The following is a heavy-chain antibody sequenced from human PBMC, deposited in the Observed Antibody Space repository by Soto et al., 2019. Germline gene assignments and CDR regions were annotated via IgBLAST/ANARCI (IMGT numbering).Heavy chain of an antibody. CDR1: GGSSSIINNY. J-gene: IGHJ4*02. CDR2: ISPSGST. D-gene: IGHD2-21*02. V-gene: IGHV4-31*03. Sequence: QLQLQEAGPGLVKPSQTLSLSCTVSGGSSSIINNYWTWIRQHPGKGLEGIGFISPSGSTYYNPSLTSRFTISLDTSKNQFSLTLSSVTAADTAVYFCAKAEDNGGNSRPFDSWGQGTLVTVSS. CDR3: AKAEDNGGNSRPFDS.